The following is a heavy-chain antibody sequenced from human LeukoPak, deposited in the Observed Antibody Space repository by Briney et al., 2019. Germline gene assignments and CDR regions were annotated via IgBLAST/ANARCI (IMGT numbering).Heavy chain of an antibody. CDR3: ARRMLHLYNFEY. Sequence: KPSETLSLTCSVSGGSISGYYWTWIRQPPGKGLEWIGYIHSNGDTNYNPSLKSRLTISVDSSKNQFSLKLNSVTAADTAVYYCARRMLHLYNFEYWGQGALVTVSS. J-gene: IGHJ4*02. CDR1: GGSISGYY. V-gene: IGHV4-59*08. CDR2: IHSNGDT. D-gene: IGHD5-24*01.